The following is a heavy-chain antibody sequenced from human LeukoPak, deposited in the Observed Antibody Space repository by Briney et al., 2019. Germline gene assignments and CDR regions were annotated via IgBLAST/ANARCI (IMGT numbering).Heavy chain of an antibody. Sequence: PGGSLTLSCAASGFTFSSYAMGWVRQAPGKGLEWVSAITGDGSSTSHADSVKGRFTISRDNSQNTLYLQMNSLRAEDTAVYYCAKARIVVVTALDYWGQGTLVTVSS. CDR3: AKARIVVVTALDY. V-gene: IGHV3-23*01. CDR2: ITGDGSST. D-gene: IGHD2-21*02. CDR1: GFTFSSYA. J-gene: IGHJ4*02.